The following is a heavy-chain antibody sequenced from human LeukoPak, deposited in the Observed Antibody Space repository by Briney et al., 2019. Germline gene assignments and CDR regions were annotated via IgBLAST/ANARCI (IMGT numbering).Heavy chain of an antibody. CDR2: IYYSKNT. J-gene: IGHJ4*02. CDR1: GGSISSSSAY. D-gene: IGHD5-18*01. CDR3: VSARGFSYGYFDY. Sequence: SETLSLTCTVSGGSISSSSAYWGWIRQPPGKGLEWIGSIYYSKNTYYNPSLKSRVTISADTSKNQFSLTLGSVSATDTAVYYCVSARGFSYGYFDYWGQGTPVTVSS. V-gene: IGHV4-39*01.